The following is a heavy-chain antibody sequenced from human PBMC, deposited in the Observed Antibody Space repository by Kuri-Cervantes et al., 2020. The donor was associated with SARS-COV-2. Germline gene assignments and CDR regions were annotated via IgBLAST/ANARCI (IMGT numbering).Heavy chain of an antibody. V-gene: IGHV1-18*01. Sequence: ASVKVSCKASGYTFTSYGISWVRQAPGQGLEWMGWISAYNGNTNYAQKLQGRVTITADKSTSTAYMELSSLRSEDTAVYYCARGRISIGVVPAAIGWAQTFGGMDVWCQGTTVTVSS. CDR1: GYTFTSYG. J-gene: IGHJ6*02. CDR2: ISAYNGNT. CDR3: ARGRISIGVVPAAIGWAQTFGGMDV. D-gene: IGHD2-2*02.